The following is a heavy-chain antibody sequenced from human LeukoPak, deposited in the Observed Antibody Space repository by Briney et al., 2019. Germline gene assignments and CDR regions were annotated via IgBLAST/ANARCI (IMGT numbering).Heavy chain of an antibody. CDR2: INPSGGST. CDR3: ARLRLGELSLGFDP. Sequence: ASVKVSCKASGYTFTSYYMHWVRQAPGQGLEWMGIINPSGGSTSYAQKFQDRVTMTTDTSTTTAYMELRSLRSDDTAVYYCARLRLGELSLGFDPWGQGTLVTVSS. V-gene: IGHV1-46*01. J-gene: IGHJ5*02. CDR1: GYTFTSYY. D-gene: IGHD3-16*02.